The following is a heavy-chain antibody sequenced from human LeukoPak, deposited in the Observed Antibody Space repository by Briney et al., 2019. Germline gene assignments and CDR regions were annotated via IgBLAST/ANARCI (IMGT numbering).Heavy chain of an antibody. J-gene: IGHJ5*02. Sequence: PGGSLRLSCAASGFTFSSYWMNWVRQTPGKGLEWLSYISASGKSIYYADYVKGRFSISRDNAGTSLFLDMNNLRADDTGVYYCVRGGSSGWYLGRLDAWGQGTQVTVSS. CDR1: GFTFSSYW. D-gene: IGHD6-19*01. V-gene: IGHV3-48*01. CDR3: VRGGSSGWYLGRLDA. CDR2: ISASGKSI.